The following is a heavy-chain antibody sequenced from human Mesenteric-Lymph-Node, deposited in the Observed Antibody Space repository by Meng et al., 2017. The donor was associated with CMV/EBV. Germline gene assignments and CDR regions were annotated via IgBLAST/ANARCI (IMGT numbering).Heavy chain of an antibody. CDR1: GFTVSSNY. D-gene: IGHD3-3*01. Sequence: GGSLRLSCAASGFTVSSNYMSWVRQAPGKGLEWVSVIYSGGSTYYADSVKGRFTISRDNSKNTLYLQMNSLRAEDTAVYYCARVYPFRYYDFWSGSHPDFDYWGQGTLVTVSS. J-gene: IGHJ4*02. CDR2: IYSGGST. CDR3: ARVYPFRYYDFWSGSHPDFDY. V-gene: IGHV3-66*02.